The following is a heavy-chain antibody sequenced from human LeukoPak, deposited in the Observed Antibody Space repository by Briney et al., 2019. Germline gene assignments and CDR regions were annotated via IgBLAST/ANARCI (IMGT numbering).Heavy chain of an antibody. CDR1: GFTFSNFC. CDR3: ASEHSSSWYYYGMDV. D-gene: IGHD6-13*01. CDR2: IYSGGST. Sequence: PGGSLRLSCVGPGFTFSNFCMVWVRQAPGKGLEWVSVIYSGGSTYYADSVKGRFTISRDNSKDTLYLQMNSLRAEDTAVYYCASEHSSSWYYYGMDVWGQGTTVTVSS. J-gene: IGHJ6*02. V-gene: IGHV3-53*01.